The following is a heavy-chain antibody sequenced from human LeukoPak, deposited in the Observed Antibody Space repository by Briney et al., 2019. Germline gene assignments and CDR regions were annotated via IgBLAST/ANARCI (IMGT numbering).Heavy chain of an antibody. D-gene: IGHD5-18*01. CDR1: GGSVSSRTYY. V-gene: IGHV4-61*01. Sequence: SETLSLTCTVSGGSVSSRTYYWSWIRQPPGKGLEWIGFVHYTGSTNYNPSLKSRVTISVDTSKNQFSLKLSSVTAADTAVYYCARDPGYNYGHYFDSWGQGTLVTVSS. CDR3: ARDPGYNYGHYFDS. CDR2: VHYTGST. J-gene: IGHJ4*02.